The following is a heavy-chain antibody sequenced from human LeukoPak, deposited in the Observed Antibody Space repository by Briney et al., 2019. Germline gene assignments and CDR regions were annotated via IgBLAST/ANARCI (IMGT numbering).Heavy chain of an antibody. CDR3: ARVGGATVSNHYFDY. CDR1: GYTFTSYG. Sequence: ASVKVSCKASGYTFTSYGISWVRQAPGQGLEWMGGIIPIFGTANYAQKFQGRVTITADESTSTAYMELSSLRSEDTAVYYCARVGGATVSNHYFDYWGQGTLVTVSS. V-gene: IGHV1-69*13. J-gene: IGHJ4*02. D-gene: IGHD1-26*01. CDR2: IIPIFGTA.